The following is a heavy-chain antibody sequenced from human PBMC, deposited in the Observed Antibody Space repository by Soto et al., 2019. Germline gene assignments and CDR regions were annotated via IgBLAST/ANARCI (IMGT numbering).Heavy chain of an antibody. Sequence: ASVKVSCKASGGTFSSYAISWVRQAPGQGLEWMGGIIPIFGTANYAQKFQGRVTITADESTSTAYMELSSLRSEDTAVYYCARWDSSSSGPKSDYWGQGTLVTVSS. CDR1: GGTFSSYA. CDR3: ARWDSSSSGPKSDY. V-gene: IGHV1-69*13. D-gene: IGHD6-6*01. CDR2: IIPIFGTA. J-gene: IGHJ4*02.